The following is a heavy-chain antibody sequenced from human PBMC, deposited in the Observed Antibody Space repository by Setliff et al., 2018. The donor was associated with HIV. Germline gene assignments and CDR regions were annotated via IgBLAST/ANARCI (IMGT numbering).Heavy chain of an antibody. CDR2: TMPISGTP. CDR1: GGTFSSYA. Sequence: SVKVSCKASGGTFSSYAIYWVRQAPGQGLEWMGGTMPISGTPNYAQKFQGRVTITADESTNTAYMELSSLRSEDTAVYYCATDAYHDSLTGPTPGAFDIWGQGTMVTVSS. V-gene: IGHV1-69*13. D-gene: IGHD3-9*01. CDR3: ATDAYHDSLTGPTPGAFDI. J-gene: IGHJ3*02.